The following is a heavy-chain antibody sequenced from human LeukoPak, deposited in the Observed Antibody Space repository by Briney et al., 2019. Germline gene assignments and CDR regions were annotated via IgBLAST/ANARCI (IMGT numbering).Heavy chain of an antibody. CDR2: IIPIFGTA. Sequence: GSSVKVSCKASGGTFSSYAISWVRLAPGQGLEWMGGIIPIFGTANYAQKFQGRVTITADESTSTAYMELSSLRSEDTAVYYCARYCTNGVCYFDYWSQGTLVTVSS. CDR1: GGTFSSYA. D-gene: IGHD2-8*01. V-gene: IGHV1-69*01. J-gene: IGHJ4*02. CDR3: ARYCTNGVCYFDY.